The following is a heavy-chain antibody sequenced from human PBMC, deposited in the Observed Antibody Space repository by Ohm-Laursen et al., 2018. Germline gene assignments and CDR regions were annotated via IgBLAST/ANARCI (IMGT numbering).Heavy chain of an antibody. CDR1: GFTFDDYA. V-gene: IGHV3-9*01. CDR3: AKLPYSGSSTDAFDI. D-gene: IGHD1-26*01. Sequence: SLRLSCAASGFTFDDYAMHWVRHAPGKGLEWVSGISWNSGSIGYADSVKGRFTISRDNAKNSLYLQMNSLRAEDTAVYYCAKLPYSGSSTDAFDIWGQGTMVTVSS. CDR2: ISWNSGSI. J-gene: IGHJ3*02.